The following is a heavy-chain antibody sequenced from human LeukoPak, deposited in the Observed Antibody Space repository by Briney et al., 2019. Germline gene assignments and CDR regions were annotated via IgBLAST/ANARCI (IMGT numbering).Heavy chain of an antibody. CDR1: GYTFTSYG. CDR3: ARDTGNTIFGVVVDY. CDR2: ISAYNGNT. D-gene: IGHD3-3*01. V-gene: IGHV1-18*01. J-gene: IGHJ4*02. Sequence: ASVKVSCKASGYTFTSYGISWVRQAPGQGLEWMGWISAYNGNTNYAQRLQGRVTMTTDTSTSTAYMELRSLRSDDTAVYYWARDTGNTIFGVVVDYWGQGTLVTVSS.